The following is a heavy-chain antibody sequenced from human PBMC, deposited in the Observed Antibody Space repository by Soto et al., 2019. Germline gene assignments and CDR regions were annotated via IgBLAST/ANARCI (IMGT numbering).Heavy chain of an antibody. CDR2: IYYSGST. CDR3: AIDCLYGDLGDWFDP. J-gene: IGHJ5*02. D-gene: IGHD3-10*02. V-gene: IGHV4-30-4*01. Sequence: PSETLSLTCTVSGGSISSGDYYWSWIRQPPGKGLEWIGYIYYSGSTYYNPSLKSRVTISVDTSKNQFSLKLSSVTAADTAVYYCAIDCLYGDLGDWFDPRAQRTLVTVS. CDR1: GGSISSGDYY.